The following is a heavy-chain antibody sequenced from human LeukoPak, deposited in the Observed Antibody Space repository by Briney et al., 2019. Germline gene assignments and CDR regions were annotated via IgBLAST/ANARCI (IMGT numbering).Heavy chain of an antibody. D-gene: IGHD1-1*01. Sequence: SETLSLTCTVSGGSISSSSYYWSWIRQPPGKGLEWIGYIYYSGSTNYNPSLKSRVTISVDTSKNQFSLKLSSVTAADTAVYYCARGYWNDAPDAFDIWGQGTMVTVSS. V-gene: IGHV4-61*01. CDR2: IYYSGST. J-gene: IGHJ3*02. CDR3: ARGYWNDAPDAFDI. CDR1: GGSISSSSYY.